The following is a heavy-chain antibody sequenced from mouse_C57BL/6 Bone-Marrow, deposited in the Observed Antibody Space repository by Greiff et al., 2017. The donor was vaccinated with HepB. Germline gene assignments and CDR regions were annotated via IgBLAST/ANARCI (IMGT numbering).Heavy chain of an antibody. J-gene: IGHJ2*01. CDR2: ISSGSSTI. D-gene: IGHD2-5*01. CDR3: ARDSNFGC. Sequence: EVKLMESGGGLVKPGGSLKLSCAASGFTFSDYGMHWVRQAPEKGLEWVAYISSGSSTIYYADTVKGRFTLARDNAKNTLFLQMTSLRSEDAAMYYCARDSNFGCWGQGTTLT. V-gene: IGHV5-17*01. CDR1: GFTFSDYG.